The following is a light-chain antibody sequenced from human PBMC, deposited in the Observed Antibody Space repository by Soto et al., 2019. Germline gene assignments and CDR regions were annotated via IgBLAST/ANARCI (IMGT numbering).Light chain of an antibody. CDR2: AVT. CDR1: SSDIGNYKL. CDR3: SSYAGSSSYV. J-gene: IGLJ1*01. Sequence: QSVLTQPASVSGSPGQSITISCTGTSSDIGNYKLVSWFQQHPGKAPRLIIFAVTERPAGISVRSSGSKSGNTASLTISGLQAEDEADYYCSSYAGSSSYVFGTGTKVTVL. V-gene: IGLV2-23*02.